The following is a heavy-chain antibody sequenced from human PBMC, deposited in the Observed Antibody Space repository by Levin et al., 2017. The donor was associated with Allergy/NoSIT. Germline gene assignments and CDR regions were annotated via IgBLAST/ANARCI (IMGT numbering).Heavy chain of an antibody. V-gene: IGHV4-59*01. CDR3: ARDRTITTTGETYFYGMDV. CDR1: GGSISGYY. D-gene: IGHD7-27*01. Sequence: SETLSLTCTVSGGSISGYYWSWIRQPPGKGLEWIGYIYYSGSTKYNPSLKSRVTISVDTSKNQFSLKLNSVTAADTAVYYCARDRTITTTGETYFYGMDVWGQGTTVTVSS. CDR2: IYYSGST. J-gene: IGHJ6*02.